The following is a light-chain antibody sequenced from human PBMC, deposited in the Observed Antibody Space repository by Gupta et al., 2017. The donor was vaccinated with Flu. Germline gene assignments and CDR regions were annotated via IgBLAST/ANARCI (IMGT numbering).Light chain of an antibody. CDR1: SSDMVGYNY. CDR3: SCSKSGTTLVSV. CDR2: T. J-gene: IGLJ1*01. V-gene: IGLV2-14*03. Sequence: QSALTQPASVSGSPGQSNTISCTGSSSDMVGYNYVSWYQQHPAKDRPLGRDLCTNQPSGVSCRFSVCNYGDTDDLTIHVREAEEDANDYYSCSKSGTTLVSVFGGGTKFTVL.